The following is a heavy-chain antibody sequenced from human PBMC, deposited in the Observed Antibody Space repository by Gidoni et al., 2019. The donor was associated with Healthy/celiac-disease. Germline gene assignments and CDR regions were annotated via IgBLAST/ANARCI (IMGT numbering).Heavy chain of an antibody. Sequence: EVQLVESGGGLVQPGRSLRLSCAASGFTFDDYVMHWVRQAPGKGLEWVSGISWNSGTIGYADSVKGRFTISRDNVKNSLYLQMNSLRAEDTALYYCAKGGAVAAGYYGMDVWGQGTTVTVSS. CDR2: ISWNSGTI. J-gene: IGHJ6*02. D-gene: IGHD6-19*01. V-gene: IGHV3-9*01. CDR1: GFTFDDYV. CDR3: AKGGAVAAGYYGMDV.